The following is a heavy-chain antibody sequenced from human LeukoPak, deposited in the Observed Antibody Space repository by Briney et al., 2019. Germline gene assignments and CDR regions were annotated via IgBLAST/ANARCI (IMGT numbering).Heavy chain of an antibody. CDR1: GGSISTYY. CDR2: IYDSGST. Sequence: PETLSLTCSVSGGSISTYYWSWIRQPPGKGLEWIGYIYDSGSTNYNPSLKSRVTISVDTSKNQFSLKLSSVTAADTAVYYCARHHSNFDYWGQGTLVTVSS. V-gene: IGHV4-59*08. D-gene: IGHD5-18*01. J-gene: IGHJ4*02. CDR3: ARHHSNFDY.